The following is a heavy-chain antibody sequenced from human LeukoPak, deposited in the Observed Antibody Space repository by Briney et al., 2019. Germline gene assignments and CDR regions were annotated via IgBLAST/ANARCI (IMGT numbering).Heavy chain of an antibody. V-gene: IGHV1-18*01. CDR2: ISAYNGNT. D-gene: IGHD3-22*01. J-gene: IGHJ4*02. CDR1: GYTFTSYG. CDR3: ARSFTYYYDSSGYYLIY. Sequence: ASVKVSCKASGYTFTSYGISWVRQAPGQGLEWMGWISAYNGNTNYAQKLQGRVTMTTDTSTSTAYMELSSLRSEDTAVYYCARSFTYYYDSSGYYLIYWGQGTLVTVSS.